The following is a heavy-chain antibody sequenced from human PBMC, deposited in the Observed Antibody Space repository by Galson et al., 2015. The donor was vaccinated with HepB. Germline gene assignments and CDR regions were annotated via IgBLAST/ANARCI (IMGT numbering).Heavy chain of an antibody. Sequence: SLRLSCAASGLTVSRNHMNWVRQAPGKGLEWVSIIHGDGTIYYADSVKGRFTISRDNSKNTVYLQMNSLRAEDTAVYYCAGAGEYSNPWGQGSLVTVSS. D-gene: IGHD4-11*01. J-gene: IGHJ5*02. CDR2: IHGDGTI. V-gene: IGHV3-53*01. CDR1: GLTVSRNH. CDR3: AGAGEYSNP.